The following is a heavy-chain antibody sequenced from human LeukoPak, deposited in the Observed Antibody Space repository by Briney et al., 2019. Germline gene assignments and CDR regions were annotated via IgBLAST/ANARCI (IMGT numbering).Heavy chain of an antibody. V-gene: IGHV1-69*13. CDR1: GGTFSSYA. J-gene: IGHJ4*02. CDR3: ARDPYYYDANPRDDY. D-gene: IGHD3-22*01. CDR2: IIPIFGTA. Sequence: GASVKVSCKAPGGTFSSYAISWVRQAPGQGLEWMGGIIPIFGTANYAQKFQGRVTITADESTSTAYMELSSLRSEDTAVYYCARDPYYYDANPRDDYWGQGTLVTVSS.